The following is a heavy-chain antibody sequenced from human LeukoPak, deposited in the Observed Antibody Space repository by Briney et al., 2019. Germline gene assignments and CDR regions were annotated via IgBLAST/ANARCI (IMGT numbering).Heavy chain of an antibody. Sequence: GGSLSLSRAVSGFIFSDYGFHWVRQAPGKGLELVAVTRFDGSIKQYADSVKGRFTISREDSKNTLYLQMNFLKSEDTAVYYCARWGGTRQYYFDYWGQGTLVTVSS. J-gene: IGHJ4*02. CDR3: ARWGGTRQYYFDY. CDR2: TRFDGSIK. D-gene: IGHD1-1*01. CDR1: GFIFSDYG. V-gene: IGHV3-33*01.